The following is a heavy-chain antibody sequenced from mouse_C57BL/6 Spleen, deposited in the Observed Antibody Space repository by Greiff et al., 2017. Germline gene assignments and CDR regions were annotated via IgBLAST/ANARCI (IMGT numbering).Heavy chain of an antibody. D-gene: IGHD1-1*01. Sequence: VQLKQSGPELVKPGASVKIPCKASGYTFTDYNMDWVKQSPGKSLEWIGDISPNNGGTIYNQKVKGKATLTVDKSSSTAYMELRSLTSEDTAVNYGASEDYYGSSWYFDVWGTGTTVTVSS. CDR2: ISPNNGGT. CDR1: GYTFTDYN. J-gene: IGHJ1*03. CDR3: ASEDYYGSSWYFDV. V-gene: IGHV1-18*01.